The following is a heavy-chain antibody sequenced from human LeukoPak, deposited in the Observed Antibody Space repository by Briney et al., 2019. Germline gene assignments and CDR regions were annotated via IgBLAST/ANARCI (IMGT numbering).Heavy chain of an antibody. Sequence: SVKVSCKASGGTFSSYAISWVRQAPGQGLEWMGGIIPIFGTANYAQKFQDRVTITADKSTSTAYMELSSLRSEDTAVYYCARGGTTTVVTPTHYYYMDVWGKGTTVTVSS. D-gene: IGHD4-23*01. CDR1: GGTFSSYA. J-gene: IGHJ6*03. V-gene: IGHV1-69*06. CDR3: ARGGTTTVVTPTHYYYMDV. CDR2: IIPIFGTA.